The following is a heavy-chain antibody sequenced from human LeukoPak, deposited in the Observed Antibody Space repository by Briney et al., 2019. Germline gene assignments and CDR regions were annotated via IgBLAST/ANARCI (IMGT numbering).Heavy chain of an antibody. D-gene: IGHD6-25*01. V-gene: IGHV3-74*01. CDR1: GFAFSDYC. CDR3: VRGSAPERGLDY. J-gene: IGHJ4*02. CDR2: SCPHGSTP. Sequence: GGSLRLSCAASGFAFSDYCMHWVRQAPGEGLLWVSRSCPHGSTPVYADSVRGRFTISRDDAKNSLYLQMNSLRGEDTAVYYCVRGSAPERGLDYWGQGARVTVSS.